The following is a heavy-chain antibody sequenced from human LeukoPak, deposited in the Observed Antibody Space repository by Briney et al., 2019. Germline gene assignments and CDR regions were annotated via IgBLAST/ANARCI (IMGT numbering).Heavy chain of an antibody. V-gene: IGHV1-69*05. J-gene: IGHJ6*03. CDR2: IIPIFGTP. CDR3: ARGSFRVGVTYYYYMDV. CDR1: GGTFSSYA. D-gene: IGHD1-26*01. Sequence: SVKVSCKASGGTFSSYAISWVRQAPGQGLEWMGGIIPIFGTPNYAQKFQGRVTITTDESTSTAYMELSSLRSEDTAMYYCARGSFRVGVTYYYYMDVWGKGTTVTVSS.